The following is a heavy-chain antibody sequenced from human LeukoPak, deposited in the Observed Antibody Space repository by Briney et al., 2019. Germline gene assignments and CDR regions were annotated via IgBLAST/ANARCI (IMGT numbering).Heavy chain of an antibody. CDR3: ARVAGYCSSTSNCYFDY. CDR1: GFTFSSYW. Sequence: PGGSLRLSCAASGFTFSSYWMSWVRQAPGKGLEWVANIKQDGSEENFVDSVKGRFTISRDNAKNSLYLQMNSLRAEDTAVYYCARVAGYCSSTSNCYFDYWGQGTLVTVSS. D-gene: IGHD2/OR15-2a*01. V-gene: IGHV3-7*01. CDR2: IKQDGSEE. J-gene: IGHJ4*02.